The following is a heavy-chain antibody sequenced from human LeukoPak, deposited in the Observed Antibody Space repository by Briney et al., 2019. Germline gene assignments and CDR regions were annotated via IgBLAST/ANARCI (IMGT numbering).Heavy chain of an antibody. D-gene: IGHD3-9*01. CDR3: ARGPPTYYDILTGHEGY. Sequence: ASVKVSCKASGYTFTSYGISWVRQAPGQGLEWMGIINPSGGSTSYAQKFQGRVTMTRDTSTSTVYMELSSLRSEDTAVYYCARGPPTYYDILTGHEGYWGQGTLVTVSS. J-gene: IGHJ4*02. CDR2: INPSGGST. CDR1: GYTFTSYG. V-gene: IGHV1-46*01.